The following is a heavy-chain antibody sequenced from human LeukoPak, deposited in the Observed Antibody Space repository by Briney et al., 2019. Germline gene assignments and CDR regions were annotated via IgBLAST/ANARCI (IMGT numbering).Heavy chain of an antibody. CDR2: IYYSGST. D-gene: IGHD5-24*01. J-gene: IGHJ4*02. Sequence: SETLSLTCTVSGGSVSSGSYYWSWIRQPPGKGLEWIGYIYYSGSTNYNPSLKSRVTISVDTSKNQFSLKLSSVTAADTAVYYCARATPVEMATSYYYFDYWGQGTLVTVSS. V-gene: IGHV4-61*01. CDR3: ARATPVEMATSYYYFDY. CDR1: GGSVSSGSYY.